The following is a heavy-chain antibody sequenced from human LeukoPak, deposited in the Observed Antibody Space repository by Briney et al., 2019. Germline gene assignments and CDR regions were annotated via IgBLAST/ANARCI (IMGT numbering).Heavy chain of an antibody. Sequence: GRSLRLSCAASGFTFSSYAMHWVRQAPGKGLEWVAVISYDGSNKYYADSVNGRFTISRDNSKNTLYLQMNSLRAEDTAVYYCARDTYYYGSGSYYFTYWGQGTLVTVSS. V-gene: IGHV3-30*04. CDR3: ARDTYYYGSGSYYFTY. CDR1: GFTFSSYA. CDR2: ISYDGSNK. D-gene: IGHD3-10*01. J-gene: IGHJ4*02.